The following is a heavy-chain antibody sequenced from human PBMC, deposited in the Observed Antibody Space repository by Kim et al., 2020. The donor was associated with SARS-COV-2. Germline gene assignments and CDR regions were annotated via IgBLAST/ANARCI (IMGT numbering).Heavy chain of an antibody. V-gene: IGHV1-18*04. J-gene: IGHJ6*02. Sequence: ASVKVSCKASGYTFTSYGISWVRQAPGQGLEWMGWISAYNGNTNYAQKLQGRVTMTTDTSTSTAYMELRGLRSDDTAVYYCARRSSNLLSYYYNGMDVWGQGTTVSVS. CDR1: GYTFTSYG. CDR2: ISAYNGNT. CDR3: ARRSSNLLSYYYNGMDV.